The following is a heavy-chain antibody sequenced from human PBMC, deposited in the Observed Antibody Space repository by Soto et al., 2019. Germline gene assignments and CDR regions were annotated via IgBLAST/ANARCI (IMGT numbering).Heavy chain of an antibody. V-gene: IGHV3-30*03. J-gene: IGHJ4*02. D-gene: IGHD6-19*01. CDR3: ARVQWLVAPPSVSFDY. CDR1: GFTFSSYG. Sequence: GGSLRLSCAASGFTFSSYGMHWVRQAPGKGLEWVAVISYDGSNKYYADSVKGRFTISRDNSKNTLYLQMNSLRAEDTALFYCARVQWLVAPPSVSFDYWGQGALVTVSS. CDR2: ISYDGSNK.